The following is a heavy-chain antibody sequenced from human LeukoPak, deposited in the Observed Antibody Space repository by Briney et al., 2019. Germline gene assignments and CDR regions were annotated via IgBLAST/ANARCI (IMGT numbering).Heavy chain of an antibody. Sequence: PGGSLRLSCAASGFTFDDYAMHWVRQAPGKGLEWVSLISWDGGSTYYADSVKGRFTISRDNSKNSLYLQMNSLRAEDTALYYCAKGNRRFARSTRLTTPFDYWGQGTLVIVSS. J-gene: IGHJ4*02. CDR3: AKGNRRFARSTRLTTPFDY. D-gene: IGHD4/OR15-4a*01. CDR2: ISWDGGST. CDR1: GFTFDDYA. V-gene: IGHV3-43D*03.